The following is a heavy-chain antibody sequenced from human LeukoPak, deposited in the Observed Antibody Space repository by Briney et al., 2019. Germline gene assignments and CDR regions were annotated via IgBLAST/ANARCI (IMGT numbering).Heavy chain of an antibody. CDR1: GGSISSSNW. CDR2: IYHSGST. CDR3: ARVGSSSWYRPGWFDP. V-gene: IGHV4-4*02. Sequence: SGTLSLTCAVPGGSISSSNWWSWVRQPPGKGLGWIGEIYHSGSTNYNPSLKSRVTMSVDTSKNQFSLKLSSVTAADTAVYYCARVGSSSWYRPGWFDPWGQGTLVTVSS. D-gene: IGHD6-13*01. J-gene: IGHJ5*02.